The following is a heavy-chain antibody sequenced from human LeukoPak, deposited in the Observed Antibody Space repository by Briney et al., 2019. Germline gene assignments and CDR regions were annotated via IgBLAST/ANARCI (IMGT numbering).Heavy chain of an antibody. D-gene: IGHD6-19*01. Sequence: VASVKVSCKASGYTFTSYYMHWVRQAPGQGLEWMGITNPSGGSTSYAQKFQGRVTMTRDTSTSTVYMELSSLRSEDTAVYYCARGGIAVATAWYYYGMDVWGQGTTVTVSS. J-gene: IGHJ6*02. CDR1: GYTFTSYY. CDR3: ARGGIAVATAWYYYGMDV. CDR2: TNPSGGST. V-gene: IGHV1-46*01.